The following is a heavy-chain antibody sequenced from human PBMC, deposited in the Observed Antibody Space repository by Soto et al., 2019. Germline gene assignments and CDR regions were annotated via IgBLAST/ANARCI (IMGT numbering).Heavy chain of an antibody. CDR3: VHSRCGGDCLQSYSSHYYYGMDV. V-gene: IGHV2-5*02. D-gene: IGHD2-21*02. CDR2: IYWDYDK. Sequence: SGPTLVNPTQTLTLTCTISGFSLSTGGVGVGWIRQPPGKALEWLALIYWDYDKRYSPSLKSRLTITKDTSKNQVVLTMINMDLVDTATYYCVHSRCGGDCLQSYSSHYYYGMDVWGQGTTVTVSS. CDR1: GFSLSTGGVG. J-gene: IGHJ6*02.